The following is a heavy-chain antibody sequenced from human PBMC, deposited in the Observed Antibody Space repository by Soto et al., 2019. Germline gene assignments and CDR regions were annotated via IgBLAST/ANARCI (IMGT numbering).Heavy chain of an antibody. V-gene: IGHV3-49*03. D-gene: IGHD3-10*01. CDR2: IRSKAYVGTT. CDR3: ARGEDYDGRHLMDV. J-gene: IGHJ6*02. Sequence: GPLRLSCPASVFTFGGYDMSWFRQAAGKGLEWVGFIRSKAYVGTTEYVASVKGTFSISRDDSVSIAYLQMNSLRTEDTAVYYCARGEDYDGRHLMDVWGQGTTVTVSS. CDR1: VFTFGGYD.